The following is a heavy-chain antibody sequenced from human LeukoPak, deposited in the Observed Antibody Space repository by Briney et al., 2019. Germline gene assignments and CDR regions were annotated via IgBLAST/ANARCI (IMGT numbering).Heavy chain of an antibody. D-gene: IGHD2-15*01. V-gene: IGHV4-4*02. J-gene: IGHJ6*02. CDR1: GGSISSSNW. Sequence: PSGTLSLTCAVSGGSISSSNWWSWVRQPPGKGLEWIGEIYHSGSTNYNPSLKSRVTISVDKSKNQFSLKLSSVTAADTAVYYCASGWYRDYYYYGMDVWGQGTTVTVSS. CDR3: ASGWYRDYYYYGMDV. CDR2: IYHSGST.